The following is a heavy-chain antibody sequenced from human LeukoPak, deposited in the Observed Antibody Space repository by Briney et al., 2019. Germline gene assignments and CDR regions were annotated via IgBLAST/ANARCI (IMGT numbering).Heavy chain of an antibody. V-gene: IGHV4-4*07. J-gene: IGHJ4*02. CDR3: ATYGDYGSDY. Sequence: SETLSLTCSVSRASMRTYHWCWIRQPAGKGLEWIGRIYNSGDTSYNPSLKSRVTMSLDTSKNQVSLNLNFVTAADTAVYYCATYGDYGSDYWGQGTLVTVSS. CDR1: RASMRTYH. D-gene: IGHD4-17*01. CDR2: IYNSGDT.